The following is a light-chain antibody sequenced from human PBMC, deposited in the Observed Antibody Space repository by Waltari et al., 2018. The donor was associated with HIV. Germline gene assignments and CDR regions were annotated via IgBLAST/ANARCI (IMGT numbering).Light chain of an antibody. CDR2: EVS. CDR3: SSFAGSVNRVV. Sequence: QSALTQPPSASGSPGQSVTISCTGASSDIGGYNYVSWYQQHPDKPPKLIIYEVSKRPSGVPGRFSGAKSGNVASLTVSGLQDDDEADYFCSSFAGSVNRVVFGGGTKLTVL. V-gene: IGLV2-8*01. CDR1: SSDIGGYNY. J-gene: IGLJ2*01.